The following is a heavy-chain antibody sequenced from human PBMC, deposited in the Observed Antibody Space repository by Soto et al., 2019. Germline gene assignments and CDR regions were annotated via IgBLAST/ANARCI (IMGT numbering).Heavy chain of an antibody. CDR1: GYTFTSYD. CDR3: ARGRYYYAMDV. Sequence: QVQLVQSGAEVKKPGASVKVSCKASGYTFTSYDIHWVRQATGQGLEWMGWMNPNGGNTGYAQNFQARVNMTRNTSISKAYMELSSLKSEDTAVYYCARGRYYYAMDVWGQGTTVTVSS. V-gene: IGHV1-8*01. J-gene: IGHJ6*02. CDR2: MNPNGGNT.